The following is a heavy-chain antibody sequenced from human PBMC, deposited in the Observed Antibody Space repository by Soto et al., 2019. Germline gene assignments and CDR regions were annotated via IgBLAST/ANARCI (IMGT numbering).Heavy chain of an antibody. V-gene: IGHV3-30*03. D-gene: IGHD4-17*01. CDR2: ISYDGSNK. J-gene: IGHJ4*02. CDR3: ASGLRWTG. Sequence: PWGSLRLSCAASGFTFSSYGIHWGRQAPFKGLEWVAVISYDGSNKYYADSVKGRFTISRDNSKNTLYLQMNSLRAEDTAVYYCASGLRWTGWGQGTLVTVSS. CDR1: GFTFSSYG.